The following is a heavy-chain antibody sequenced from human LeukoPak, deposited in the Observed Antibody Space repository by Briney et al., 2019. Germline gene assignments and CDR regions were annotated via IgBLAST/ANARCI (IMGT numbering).Heavy chain of an antibody. CDR1: GFAFSNYW. CDR2: ISPAGSTT. J-gene: IGHJ4*02. Sequence: GGSLRLSCAGSGFAFSNYWMHWVRQVPGKGPVWVSRISPAGSTTLYADSVKGRFTISRDNAKNTLYLQMNTLRAEDTAVYYCARVNVCPRCHFDYWGQGTLVTVSS. D-gene: IGHD3-16*01. CDR3: ARVNVCPRCHFDY. V-gene: IGHV3-74*01.